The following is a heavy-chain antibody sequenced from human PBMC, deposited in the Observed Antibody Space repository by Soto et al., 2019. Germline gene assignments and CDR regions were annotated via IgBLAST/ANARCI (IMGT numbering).Heavy chain of an antibody. J-gene: IGHJ5*02. V-gene: IGHV4-59*01. D-gene: IGHD2-15*01. Sequence: SETLSLTCTVSGGSISSYYWSWIRQPPGKGLEWIGYIYYSGSTNYNPSLKSRVTISVDTSKNQFSLKLSSVTAADTAVYYCARVNLCSGGSCYSFPWFDPWGQGTLVTVSS. CDR2: IYYSGST. CDR3: ARVNLCSGGSCYSFPWFDP. CDR1: GGSISSYY.